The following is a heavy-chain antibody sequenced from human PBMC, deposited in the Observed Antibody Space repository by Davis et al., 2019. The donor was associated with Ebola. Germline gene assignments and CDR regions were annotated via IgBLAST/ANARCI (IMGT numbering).Heavy chain of an antibody. Sequence: AASVKVSCKASGYTFTSYYMHWVRQAPGQGLEWMGIINPSGGSTSYAQKFQGRVTMTRDTSTSTVYMELSSLRSEDTAVYYCARDPSSYSSGWQPSYFDYWGQGTLVTVSS. CDR2: INPSGGST. V-gene: IGHV1-46*01. CDR1: GYTFTSYY. CDR3: ARDPSSYSSGWQPSYFDY. D-gene: IGHD6-19*01. J-gene: IGHJ4*02.